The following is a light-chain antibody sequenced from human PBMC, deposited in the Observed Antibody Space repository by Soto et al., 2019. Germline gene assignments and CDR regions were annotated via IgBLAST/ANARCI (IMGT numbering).Light chain of an antibody. CDR2: KAS. J-gene: IGKJ1*01. CDR3: QQYNSIRT. V-gene: IGKV1-5*03. CDR1: QIISSC. Sequence: DIPMTHAPSPLSASVGEKETNTFPASQIISSCWAWYQQKPGKAPKLLIYKASSLESGVPSRFSGSGSGTEFTLTISSLQPDDFATYYCQQYNSIRTFGKGTKVDIK.